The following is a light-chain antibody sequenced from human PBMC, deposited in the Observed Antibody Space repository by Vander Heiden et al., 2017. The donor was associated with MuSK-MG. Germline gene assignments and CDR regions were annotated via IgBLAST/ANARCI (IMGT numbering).Light chain of an antibody. V-gene: IGLV3-1*01. CDR1: DLGNRF. J-gene: IGLJ2*01. CDR3: QAWDSSYMI. Sequence: YELTQPSSVSVSPGQTASITCSGYDLGNRFVCWYQQKPGQSPVLIIYEDTNRPSGIPERISGSKSGNTVTLTISGTQAMDEADYYCQAWDSSYMIFGGGTKLTVL. CDR2: EDT.